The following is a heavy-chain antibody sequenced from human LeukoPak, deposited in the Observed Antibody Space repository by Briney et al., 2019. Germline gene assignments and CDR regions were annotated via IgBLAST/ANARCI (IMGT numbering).Heavy chain of an antibody. CDR1: GYSFTSYW. D-gene: IGHD2-15*01. J-gene: IGHJ4*02. CDR2: IYPGDSDT. V-gene: IGHV5-51*01. Sequence: PGESLKISCKGSGYSFTSYWIGWVRQMPGKGLEWMGIIYPGDSDTRYSPSFQGQVTILADKSISTAYLQWRSMNASDTAMYNTARRRVVVAYWDWGQGTLVTVSS. CDR3: ARRRVVVAYWD.